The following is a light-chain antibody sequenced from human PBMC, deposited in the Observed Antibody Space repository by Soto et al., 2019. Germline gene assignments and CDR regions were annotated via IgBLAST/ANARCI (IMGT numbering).Light chain of an antibody. CDR3: QQYYSYPLT. CDR2: DAS. V-gene: IGKV1-13*02. J-gene: IGKJ4*01. Sequence: IPTSQSPASLSASVGDRVTIHCRASHSISTYLHWYQHKPGKAPKLLIYDASSLESGVPSRFSGSGSGTDFTLTISCLQSEDFATYYCQQYYSYPLTFGVGTRWIS. CDR1: HSISTY.